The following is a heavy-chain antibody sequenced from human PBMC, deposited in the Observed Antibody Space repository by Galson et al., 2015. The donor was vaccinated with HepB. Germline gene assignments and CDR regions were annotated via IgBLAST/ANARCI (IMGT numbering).Heavy chain of an antibody. J-gene: IGHJ3*02. D-gene: IGHD3-3*01. CDR3: ARERSVPAFDI. CDR2: IWYDGSNK. Sequence: SLRLSCAASGFTFSSYGMHWVRQAPGKGLEWVAVIWYDGSNKYYADSVKGRFTISRDNSKSTLYLQMNSLRAEDTAVYYCARERSVPAFDIWGQGTMVTVSS. V-gene: IGHV3-33*01. CDR1: GFTFSSYG.